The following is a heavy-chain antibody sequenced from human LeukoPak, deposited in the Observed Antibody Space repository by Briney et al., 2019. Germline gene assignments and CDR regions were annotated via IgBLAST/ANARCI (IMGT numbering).Heavy chain of an antibody. CDR1: GGSISSYY. V-gene: IGHV4-59*01. CDR2: IYYSGST. Sequence: SSETLSLTCTVSGGSISSYYWSWIRQPPGKGLEWIGYIYYSGSTNYNPSLKSRVTISVDTSKNQFSLKLSSVTAADTAVYYCARGYRGSSYYFDYWGQGTLVTVSS. D-gene: IGHD6-13*01. J-gene: IGHJ4*02. CDR3: ARGYRGSSYYFDY.